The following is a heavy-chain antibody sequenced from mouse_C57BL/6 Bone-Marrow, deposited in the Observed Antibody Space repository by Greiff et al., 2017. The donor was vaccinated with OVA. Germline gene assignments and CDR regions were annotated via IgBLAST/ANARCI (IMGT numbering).Heavy chain of an antibody. V-gene: IGHV1-26*01. CDR2: INPNNGGT. Sequence: EVQLQQSGPELVKPGASVKISCKASGYTFTDYYMNWVKQSHGKSLEWIGDINPNNGGTSYNQKFKGKATLTVDKSSSTAYMELRSLTSEDSAVYYCARGAQAHFDYWGQGTTLTVSS. CDR1: GYTFTDYY. D-gene: IGHD3-2*02. CDR3: ARGAQAHFDY. J-gene: IGHJ2*01.